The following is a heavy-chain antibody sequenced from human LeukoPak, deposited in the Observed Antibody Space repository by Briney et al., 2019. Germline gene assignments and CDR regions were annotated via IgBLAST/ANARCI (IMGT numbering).Heavy chain of an antibody. CDR3: ARVARDYYGSGSYPFDY. Sequence: ASVKVSCKASGYTFTSYYMHWVRQAPGQGLEWMGIINPSGGSTNYAQKFQGRVTMTRDTSTSTVYMELSSLRSEDTAVYYCARVARDYYGSGSYPFDYWGQGTLVTVSS. CDR1: GYTFTSYY. CDR2: INPSGGST. D-gene: IGHD3-10*01. V-gene: IGHV1-46*03. J-gene: IGHJ4*02.